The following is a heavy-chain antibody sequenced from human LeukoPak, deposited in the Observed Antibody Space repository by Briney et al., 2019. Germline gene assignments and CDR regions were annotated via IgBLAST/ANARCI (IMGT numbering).Heavy chain of an antibody. J-gene: IGHJ4*02. CDR2: ISGSGGST. CDR1: GLTFSSHA. CDR3: AKDRSCTNDICHGDFDY. D-gene: IGHD2-8*01. Sequence: PGGSLRLSCAASGLTFSSHAVSWVRQAPGKGLEWVSSISGSGGSTYSADSVKGRFTISRDNSKNTLYLQMNSLRAEDTALYYCAKDRSCTNDICHGDFDYWGQGTLVTVSS. V-gene: IGHV3-23*01.